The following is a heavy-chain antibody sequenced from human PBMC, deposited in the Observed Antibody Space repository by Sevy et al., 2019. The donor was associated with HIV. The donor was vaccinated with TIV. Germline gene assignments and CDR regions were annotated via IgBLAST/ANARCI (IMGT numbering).Heavy chain of an antibody. Sequence: GGSLRLSCAASGFTFSSYAMTWVRQAPGKVLEWVSLISGSGGSTFYADSVKGRFTISRDNSKNTLYLQMNSLRADDTAVYYCAKDGGYRSPSLANWGQGTLVTVSS. CDR2: ISGSGGST. V-gene: IGHV3-23*01. CDR3: AKDGGYRSPSLAN. CDR1: GFTFSSYA. J-gene: IGHJ4*02. D-gene: IGHD2-15*01.